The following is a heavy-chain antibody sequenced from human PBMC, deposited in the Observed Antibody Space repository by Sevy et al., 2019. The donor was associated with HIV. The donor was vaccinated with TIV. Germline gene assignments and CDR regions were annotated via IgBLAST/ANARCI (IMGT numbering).Heavy chain of an antibody. D-gene: IGHD2-2*01. CDR3: ARELYCSSTSCYDAFDI. CDR1: GYTFTGYY. V-gene: IGHV1-2*02. CDR2: INPNSGDT. Sequence: ASVKVSCKASGYTFTGYYMHWVRQAPGQGLEWMGWINPNSGDTNYAQKFQGRVTMTRDTSISTAYMELSRLRSDDTAVYYCARELYCSSTSCYDAFDIWGQGTMVIV. J-gene: IGHJ3*02.